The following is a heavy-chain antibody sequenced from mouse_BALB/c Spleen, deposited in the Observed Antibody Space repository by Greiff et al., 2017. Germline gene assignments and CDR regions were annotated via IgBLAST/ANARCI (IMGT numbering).Heavy chain of an antibody. D-gene: IGHD2-4*01. CDR3: ARPQSTMITTGYFDY. Sequence: EVMLVESGGGLVKPGGSLKLSCAASGFTFSSYAMSWVRQTPEKRLEWVATISSGGSYTYYPDSVKGRFTISRDNAKNTLYLQMSSLRSEDTAMYYCARPQSTMITTGYFDYWGQGTTLTVSS. V-gene: IGHV5-9-1*01. J-gene: IGHJ2*01. CDR2: ISSGGSYT. CDR1: GFTFSSYA.